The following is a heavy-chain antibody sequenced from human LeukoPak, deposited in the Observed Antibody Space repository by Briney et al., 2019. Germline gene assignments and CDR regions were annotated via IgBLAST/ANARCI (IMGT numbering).Heavy chain of an antibody. CDR3: TRVGYIDEGIDH. V-gene: IGHV3-7*04. Sequence: GGPLRLSCAASGFTFSSYAMSWVRQAPGKGLEWVANIKQDGSKKSYVDSVKGRFTISRDNAKNSLYLQMNSLRAEDTAIYYCTRVGYIDEGIDHWGQGTLVTVSS. CDR1: GFTFSSYA. CDR2: IKQDGSKK. J-gene: IGHJ4*02. D-gene: IGHD5-24*01.